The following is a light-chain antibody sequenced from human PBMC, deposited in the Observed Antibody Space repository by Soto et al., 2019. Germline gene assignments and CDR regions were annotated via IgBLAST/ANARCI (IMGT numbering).Light chain of an antibody. CDR1: QSVGRY. CDR2: DAS. Sequence: EIVLTQSPATLSLSPGERATLSCRASQSVGRYLARYQQTPGQAPKLLIHDASHRATGIPDRFSGSGSGTDFILTISSLEPEDFGVYYCQQRSNWPRYTFGPGTKLEIK. V-gene: IGKV3-11*01. J-gene: IGKJ2*01. CDR3: QQRSNWPRYT.